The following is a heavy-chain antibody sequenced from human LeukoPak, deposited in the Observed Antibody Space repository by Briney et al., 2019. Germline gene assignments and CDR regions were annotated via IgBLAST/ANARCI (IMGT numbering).Heavy chain of an antibody. Sequence: SETLSLTCAVYGGSFSGYYWRGIRQPPGKGLEWIGEINHSGSTNYNPSLNSRVNISVDTSKNQYSLKLSSVTAADTAVYYCARGPDPHSSSWYVNWFDPWGQGTLVTVSS. V-gene: IGHV4-34*01. CDR3: ARGPDPHSSSWYVNWFDP. CDR1: GGSFSGYY. D-gene: IGHD6-13*01. CDR2: INHSGST. J-gene: IGHJ5*02.